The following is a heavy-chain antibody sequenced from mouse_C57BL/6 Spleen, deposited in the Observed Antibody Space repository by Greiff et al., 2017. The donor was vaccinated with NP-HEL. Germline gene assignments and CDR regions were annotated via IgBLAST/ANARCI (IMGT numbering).Heavy chain of an antibody. V-gene: IGHV1-42*01. CDR2: INPSTGGT. J-gene: IGHJ4*01. CDR3: ARNLAMDY. Sequence: VQLKQSGPELVKPGASVKISCKASGYSFTGYYMNWVKQSPEKSLEWIGEINPSTGGTTYNQKFKAKATLTVDKSSSTAYMQLKSLTSEDSAVYYCARNLAMDYWGQGTSVTVSS. CDR1: GYSFTGYY.